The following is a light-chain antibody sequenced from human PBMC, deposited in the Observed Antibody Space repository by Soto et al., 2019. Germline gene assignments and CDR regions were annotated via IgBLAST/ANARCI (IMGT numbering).Light chain of an antibody. CDR3: AACDDSLNAYV. CDR1: DSNIGPNT. CDR2: NND. J-gene: IGLJ1*01. V-gene: IGLV1-44*01. Sequence: QTVLTQPPSASGTPGQRVTISCSGGDSNIGPNTVNWYRQVPGTAPKLLIHNNDQRPSGVPDRISGSKSGTSASLAITGLHSDDEADYYCAACDDSLNAYVFGIGTKLTVL.